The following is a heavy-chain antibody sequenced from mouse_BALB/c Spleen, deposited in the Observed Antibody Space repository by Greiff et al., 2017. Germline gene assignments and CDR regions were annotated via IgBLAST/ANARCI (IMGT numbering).Heavy chain of an antibody. D-gene: IGHD1-1*01. CDR1: GFTFSSYT. V-gene: IGHV5-6-4*01. J-gene: IGHJ1*01. Sequence: DVMLVESGGGLVKPGGSLKLSCAASGFTFSSYTMSWVRQTPEKRLEWVATISSGGSYTYYPDSVKGRFTISRDNAKNTLYLQMSSLKSEDTAMYYCTRVITTVVATRDWYFDVWGAGTTVTVSS. CDR3: TRVITTVVATRDWYFDV. CDR2: ISSGGSYT.